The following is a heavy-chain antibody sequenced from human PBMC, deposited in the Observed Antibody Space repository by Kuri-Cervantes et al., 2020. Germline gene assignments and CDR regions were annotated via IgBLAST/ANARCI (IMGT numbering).Heavy chain of an antibody. CDR2: IGTTGGAVDTPGGT. J-gene: IGHJ6*03. V-gene: IGHV3-13*01. CDR1: GFTFSSYD. Sequence: GGSLRLSCAASGFTFSSYDMHWVRQPPGKGLEWVSAIGTTGGAVDTPGGTFYAASVKGRFTISRANDKNTLYLQMNSLRVEDTAVYYCARDAYYYYMDVWGKGTTVTVSS. CDR3: ARDAYYYYMDV.